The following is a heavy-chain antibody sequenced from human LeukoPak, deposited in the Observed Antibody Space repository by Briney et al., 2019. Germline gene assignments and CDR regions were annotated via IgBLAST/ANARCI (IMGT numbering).Heavy chain of an antibody. Sequence: ASVKVSCKSSGYTFTSYGISWVRRAPGQGLEWMGWISAYNGNTNYAQKLQGRVTMTTDTSTSTAYMELRSLRSDDTAVYYCARAGADCSSTSCYFIAPNDYWGQGTLVTVSS. J-gene: IGHJ4*02. CDR3: ARAGADCSSTSCYFIAPNDY. V-gene: IGHV1-18*01. D-gene: IGHD2-2*01. CDR1: GYTFTSYG. CDR2: ISAYNGNT.